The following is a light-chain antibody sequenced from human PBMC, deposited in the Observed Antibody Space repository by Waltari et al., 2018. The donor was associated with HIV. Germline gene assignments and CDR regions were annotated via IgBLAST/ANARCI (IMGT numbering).Light chain of an antibody. V-gene: IGKV2-30*01. Sequence: DVVMTQSPLSLHVTLGQPASISCWSSQSLVYSDGNTYLNWFHQRPGQSPRRLIYKVSNRDSGVPDRFSGSGSGTDFTLKSNRVEADDVGVYYCMRGTHWPPTFGGGTKVEI. J-gene: IGKJ4*01. CDR2: KVS. CDR3: MRGTHWPPT. CDR1: QSLVYSDGNTY.